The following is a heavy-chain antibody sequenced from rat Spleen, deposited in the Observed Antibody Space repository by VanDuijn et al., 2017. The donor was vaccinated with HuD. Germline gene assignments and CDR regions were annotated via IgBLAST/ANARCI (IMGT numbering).Heavy chain of an antibody. D-gene: IGHD2-2*01. Sequence: EVQLVESGGGLVQPGRSMSLSCAASGFIFSNYYMVWVRQAPTKGLEWVASITTGGAITSYRDSVKGRFTISRDTAKSTLYLQMDSLRSEDTATYYCAGAGYLRDWYFDFWGPGTMVTVSP. J-gene: IGHJ1*01. CDR2: ITTGGAIT. CDR1: GFIFSNYY. V-gene: IGHV5-25*01. CDR3: AGAGYLRDWYFDF.